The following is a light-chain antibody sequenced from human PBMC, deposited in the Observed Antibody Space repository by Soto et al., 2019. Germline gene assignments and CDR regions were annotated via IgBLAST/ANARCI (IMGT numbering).Light chain of an antibody. CDR3: QSYDSSLSGVV. J-gene: IGLJ2*01. CDR2: GNS. V-gene: IGLV1-40*01. Sequence: VLARPPSGSWAPGPGVTISCTGSSPNIGAGYDVHWYQQLPGTAPKLLIYGNSNRPSGVPDRFSGSKSGTSASLAITGLQAEDEADYYCQSYDSSLSGVVFGGGTKVTVL. CDR1: SPNIGAGYD.